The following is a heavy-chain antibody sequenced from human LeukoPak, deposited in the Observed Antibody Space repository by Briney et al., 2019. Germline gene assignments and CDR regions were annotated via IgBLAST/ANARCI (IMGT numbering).Heavy chain of an antibody. V-gene: IGHV3-30-3*01. D-gene: IGHD4-17*01. CDR1: GFTFSSYA. CDR3: ARDKSDYDFHAVDY. CDR2: ISYDGSNK. Sequence: GRSLRLSCAASGFTFSSYAMHWVRQAPGKGLEWVAVISYDGSNKYYADSVKGRFTISRDNSKNTLYLRMNSLRAEDTAVYYCARDKSDYDFHAVDYWGQGTLVTVSS. J-gene: IGHJ4*02.